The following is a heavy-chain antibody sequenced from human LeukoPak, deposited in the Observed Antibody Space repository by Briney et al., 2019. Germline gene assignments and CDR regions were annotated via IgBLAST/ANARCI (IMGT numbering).Heavy chain of an antibody. Sequence: SETLSLTCTVSGGSISSSSYYWGWIRQPPGKGLEWIGSIYYSGSTYYNPSLKSRVTISVDTSKNQFSLKLISVTAADTAVYYCARPIPPTDIHSAPPLFDYWGQGTLVTVSS. CDR1: GGSISSSSYY. J-gene: IGHJ4*02. CDR3: ARPIPPTDIHSAPPLFDY. CDR2: IYYSGST. V-gene: IGHV4-39*01. D-gene: IGHD2-21*01.